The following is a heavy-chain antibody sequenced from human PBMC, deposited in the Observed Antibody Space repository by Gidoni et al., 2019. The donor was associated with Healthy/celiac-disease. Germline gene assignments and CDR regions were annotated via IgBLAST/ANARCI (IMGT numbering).Heavy chain of an antibody. V-gene: IGHV3-30-3*01. CDR1: GFTFSSYA. J-gene: IGHJ4*02. CDR3: ARDPELFDY. D-gene: IGHD1-26*01. Sequence: QVQLVEYGGGVVQPGRSLRLACAASGFTFSSYAMHWVRQAPGKGLEWVAVISYDGSNKYYADSVKGRFTISRDNSKNTLYLQMNSLRAEDTAVYYCARDPELFDYWGQGTLVTVSS. CDR2: ISYDGSNK.